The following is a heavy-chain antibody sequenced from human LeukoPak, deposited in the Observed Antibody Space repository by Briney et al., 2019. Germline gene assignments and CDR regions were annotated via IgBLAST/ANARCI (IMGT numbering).Heavy chain of an antibody. CDR1: GFTFNTYW. CDR2: LNQDGSEK. Sequence: AGGSLRLSCAASGFTFNTYWMTWVRQAPGKGLEWVASLNQDGSEKYYVDSVKGRFTISRDNAQKSLYLEMKSLSAKDTAVYYCARAVTSTEGYWRQGTLVTVSS. V-gene: IGHV3-7*03. CDR3: ARAVTSTEGY. J-gene: IGHJ4*02.